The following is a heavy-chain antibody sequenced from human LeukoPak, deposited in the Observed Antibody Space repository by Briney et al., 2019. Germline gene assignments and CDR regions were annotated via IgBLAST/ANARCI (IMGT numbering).Heavy chain of an antibody. Sequence: GASVKVSCKASGYTFTTYGISWVRQAPGQGLEWMGWISAYNGHTDYAQKFQGRVTMTTGTSTSTAYMELRSLRSDDTAVYYCARAYSIFQGSHYDLWSGYYDYWGQGARVTVSS. CDR2: ISAYNGHT. CDR3: ARAYSIFQGSHYDLWSGYYDY. J-gene: IGHJ4*02. V-gene: IGHV1-18*01. CDR1: GYTFTTYG. D-gene: IGHD3-3*01.